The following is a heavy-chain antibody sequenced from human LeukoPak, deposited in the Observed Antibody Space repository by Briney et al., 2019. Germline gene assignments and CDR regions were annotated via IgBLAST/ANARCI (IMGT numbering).Heavy chain of an antibody. V-gene: IGHV3-30*02. J-gene: IGHJ4*02. CDR1: RFTFSSYG. CDR3: AKDDSTSWYYFDY. Sequence: SGGSLRLSCAASRFTFSSYGMHWVRQAPGKGLQWVAHIRYDGSNQYYADSAKGRFTISRDNSKNTLYLQMNSLRSEDTAVYYCAKDDSTSWYYFDYWGQGTLVTVSS. CDR2: IRYDGSNQ. D-gene: IGHD6-13*01.